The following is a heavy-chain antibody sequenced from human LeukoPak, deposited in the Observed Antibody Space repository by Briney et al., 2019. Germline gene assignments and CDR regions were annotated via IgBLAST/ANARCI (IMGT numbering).Heavy chain of an antibody. Sequence: ASETLSLTCTVSGGSISSSSYYWGWIRQPPGKGLEWIGSIYYSGSTYYNPSLKSRVTISVDTSKNQFSLKLSSVTAADTAVYYCAREEVGWLNIDYWGQGTLVTVSS. CDR1: GGSISSSSYY. V-gene: IGHV4-39*07. CDR3: AREEVGWLNIDY. CDR2: IYYSGST. J-gene: IGHJ4*02. D-gene: IGHD5-24*01.